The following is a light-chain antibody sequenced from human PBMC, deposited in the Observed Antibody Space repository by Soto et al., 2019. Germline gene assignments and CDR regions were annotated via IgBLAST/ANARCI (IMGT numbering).Light chain of an antibody. V-gene: IGKV1-39*01. Sequence: DIQMTQSPSSLSASVGDRVTITCRASQSISTYLSWYQQSPGKAPKLLIYAASSLQSGVPSRFSGSGSGTDFTITISSLQPEDFATYYCQQSYSNPRTFGQGTKLEIK. CDR3: QQSYSNPRT. J-gene: IGKJ2*01. CDR2: AAS. CDR1: QSISTY.